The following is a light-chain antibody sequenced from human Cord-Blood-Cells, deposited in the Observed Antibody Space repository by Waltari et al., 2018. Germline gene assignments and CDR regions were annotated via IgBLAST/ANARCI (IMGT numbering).Light chain of an antibody. CDR3: QQYYSTPFT. Sequence: DIVMTQSQDSLAVSLGERATINCKSSQSVLYSSNNKNYLAWYQQKTGQPPKLLIYWASTRESGVPDRFSGSGSGTDFTLTISSLQAEDVAVYYCQQYYSTPFTFGPGTKVDIK. J-gene: IGKJ3*01. V-gene: IGKV4-1*01. CDR1: QSVLYSSNNKNY. CDR2: WAS.